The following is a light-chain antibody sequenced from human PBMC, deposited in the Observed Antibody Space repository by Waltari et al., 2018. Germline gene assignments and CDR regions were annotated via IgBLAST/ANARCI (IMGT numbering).Light chain of an antibody. CDR1: SSDVGRYDR. Sequence: QSPLTQPPSVSASPGQPVTISCTGTSSDVGRYDRFSWYQQSPGTAPKLLIYGVPSRPSGVPDRLSGSKSGNTASLTISGLQAEDEGDYYCSSYTTSSTFVFGTGTEVTVL. V-gene: IGLV2-18*02. CDR3: SSYTTSSTFV. CDR2: GVP. J-gene: IGLJ1*01.